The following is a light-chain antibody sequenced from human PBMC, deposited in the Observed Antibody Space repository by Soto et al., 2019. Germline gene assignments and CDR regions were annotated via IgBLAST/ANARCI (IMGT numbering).Light chain of an antibody. CDR1: SSDLGIYNY. J-gene: IGLJ1*01. V-gene: IGLV2-14*01. CDR2: EVT. Sequence: QSALTQPASVSGSPGQSIAISCSGSSSDLGIYNYVSWYQQHPGKVPKLIIFEVTNRPSGVSNRFSGSKSGNTASMTISGFQAEDEDDYYCSSYTTSSTRVFGTGTKVTVL. CDR3: SSYTTSSTRV.